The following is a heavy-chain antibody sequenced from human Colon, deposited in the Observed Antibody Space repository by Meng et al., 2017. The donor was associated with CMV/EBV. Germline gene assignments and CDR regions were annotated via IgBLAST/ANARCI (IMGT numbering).Heavy chain of an antibody. CDR1: GFTFTAYY. Sequence: ASVKVSCKPSGFTFTAYYLHWVRQAPGQVLEWMGWIHPNSGGTNYAQKFQGRVTMTTDTSITTVYMELSSLRSEDTAVYYCARGLAYSSSSPYYYYGMDVWGQGTTVTVSS. J-gene: IGHJ6*02. D-gene: IGHD6-6*01. CDR3: ARGLAYSSSSPYYYYGMDV. CDR2: IHPNSGGT. V-gene: IGHV1-2*02.